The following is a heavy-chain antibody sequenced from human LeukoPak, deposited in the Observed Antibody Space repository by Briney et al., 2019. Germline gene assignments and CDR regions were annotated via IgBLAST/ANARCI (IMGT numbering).Heavy chain of an antibody. D-gene: IGHD2-2*01. CDR3: VRGCSSTSCYPFDC. Sequence: PGGSLRLSCAAFGFTFSNYWMHWVRQAPGKGLVWVSRINSDGSSTSYADSVKGRFTISRDNAKNTLYLQMNSLRAEDTAVYYCVRGCSSTSCYPFDCWGQGTLVTVSS. J-gene: IGHJ4*02. CDR2: INSDGSST. V-gene: IGHV3-74*01. CDR1: GFTFSNYW.